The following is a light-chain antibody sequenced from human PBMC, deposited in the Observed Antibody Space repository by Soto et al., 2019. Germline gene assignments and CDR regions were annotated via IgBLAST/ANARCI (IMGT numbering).Light chain of an antibody. CDR3: QARRKSPPT. Sequence: TLSLSPGERATLSCRASQSVSSYLAWYQQKPGQAPRLLIYDASNRATGIPARFSGSGSGTDFTLTISSLEPEDFAVYYWQARRKSPPTVGGETSVDIK. CDR2: DAS. V-gene: IGKV3-11*01. J-gene: IGKJ4*01. CDR1: QSVSSY.